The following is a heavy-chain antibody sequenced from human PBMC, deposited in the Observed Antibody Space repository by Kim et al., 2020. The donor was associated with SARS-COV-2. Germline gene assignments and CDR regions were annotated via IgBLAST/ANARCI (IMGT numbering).Heavy chain of an antibody. CDR1: GGSISSSSYY. J-gene: IGHJ6*02. V-gene: IGHV4-39*07. CDR3: ARDHPPIYLGAVTTYNDYGMDV. D-gene: IGHD4-17*01. CDR2: IYYSGST. Sequence: SETLSLTCTVSGGSISSSSYYWGWIRQPTGKGLEWIGSIYYSGSTYYNPSLKSRVPISVDTSKNQFSRKLSSVTAADTAVYYCARDHPPIYLGAVTTYNDYGMDVWGQGTTVTVSS.